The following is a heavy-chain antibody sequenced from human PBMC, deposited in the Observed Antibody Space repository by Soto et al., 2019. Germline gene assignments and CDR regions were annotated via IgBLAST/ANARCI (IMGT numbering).Heavy chain of an antibody. Sequence: PSETLSLTCAVYGGSFSGYYWGWIRQPPGKGLEWVGGIFYTGTTYYSPSLKDRVTISVDTSKNSFSLNLTSVTAADTAVYFCARLVVVAPVANAWGQGTLVTSPQ. V-gene: IGHV4-34*12. CDR1: GGSFSGYY. D-gene: IGHD2-2*01. J-gene: IGHJ5*02. CDR3: ARLVVVAPVANA. CDR2: IFYTGTT.